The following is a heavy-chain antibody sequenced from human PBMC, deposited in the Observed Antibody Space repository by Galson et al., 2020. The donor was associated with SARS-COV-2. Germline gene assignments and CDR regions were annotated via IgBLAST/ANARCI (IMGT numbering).Heavy chain of an antibody. CDR1: GFTFSSYS. J-gene: IGHJ4*02. D-gene: IGHD4-17*01. Sequence: GESLKISCAASGFTFSSYSMNWVRQAPGKGLEWVSSISSSSSYIYYADSVKGRFTISRDNAKNSLYLQMNSLKAEDTAVYYCARGPNYGDYLFDYWGQGTLVTVSS. CDR3: ARGPNYGDYLFDY. CDR2: ISSSSSYI. V-gene: IGHV3-21*01.